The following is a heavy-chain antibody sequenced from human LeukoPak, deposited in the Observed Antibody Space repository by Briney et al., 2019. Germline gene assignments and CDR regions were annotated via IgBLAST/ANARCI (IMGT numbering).Heavy chain of an antibody. CDR1: GYTFSSYA. J-gene: IGHJ5*02. V-gene: IGHV1-69*04. D-gene: IGHD3-10*01. Sequence: ASVKVSCKASGYTFSSYAISWVRQAPGQGLEWMGRIIPILGIANYAQKFQGRVTITADKSTSTAYMELSSLRSEDTAVYYCARDLGDEGWFDPWGQGTLVTVSS. CDR3: ARDLGDEGWFDP. CDR2: IIPILGIA.